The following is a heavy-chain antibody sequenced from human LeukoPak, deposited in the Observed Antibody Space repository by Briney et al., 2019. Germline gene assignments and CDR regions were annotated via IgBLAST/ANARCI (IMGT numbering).Heavy chain of an antibody. D-gene: IGHD1-1*01. CDR2: IYNGATI. CDR3: AREGGTGCPPDLWDF. CDR1: GGSLTSTDHY. V-gene: IGHV4-39*07. Sequence: SETLSLICSVSGGSLTSTDHYWGWIRQPPGKGLEWVGPIYNGATIYYNPSLRSRVSLSADTSQNQFSLELKSVTAADTVVFYCAREGGTGCPPDLWDFWGQGSLVTVSS. J-gene: IGHJ4*02.